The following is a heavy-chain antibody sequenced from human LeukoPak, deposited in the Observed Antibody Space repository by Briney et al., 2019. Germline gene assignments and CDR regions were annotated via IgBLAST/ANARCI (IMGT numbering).Heavy chain of an antibody. Sequence: ASVKVSCKASGYTFTRYDINWVRQATGQGLEWMGWMNPNSGNTGYAQKFQGRVTLTRNTSVSTVDLELSSLRSEDTAVYYCARASLSPEYSRSSTVFDYWGQGTLVTVSS. D-gene: IGHD6-6*01. CDR3: ARASLSPEYSRSSTVFDY. V-gene: IGHV1-8*03. CDR2: MNPNSGNT. CDR1: GYTFTRYD. J-gene: IGHJ4*02.